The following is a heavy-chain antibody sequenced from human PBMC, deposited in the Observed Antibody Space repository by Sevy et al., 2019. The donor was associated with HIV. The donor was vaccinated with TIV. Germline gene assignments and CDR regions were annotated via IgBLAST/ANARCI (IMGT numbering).Heavy chain of an antibody. CDR3: ARRHSSGWYFDAFDI. Sequence: SETLSLTCAVYGGSFSGYYWSWIRQPPGKGLEWIGEINHSGSTSYNPSLKSRVTISVDTSKNQFSLKLSSVTAADTAVYYCARRHSSGWYFDAFDIWGQGTMVTVSS. CDR1: GGSFSGYY. D-gene: IGHD6-19*01. CDR2: INHSGST. J-gene: IGHJ3*02. V-gene: IGHV4-34*01.